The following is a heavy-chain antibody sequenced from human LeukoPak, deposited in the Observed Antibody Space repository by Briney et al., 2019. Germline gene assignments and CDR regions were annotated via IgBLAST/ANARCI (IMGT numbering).Heavy chain of an antibody. Sequence: SETLSLTCSVSGGSMSTNRYYWGWIRRPPGKGLEWIGSVFYSGSPYYNPSLKSRLTISVDTSKNQFSLRLTSVTAADTAVYYCARNNSVVRGALDYWGQGILVTVSS. V-gene: IGHV4-39*01. CDR3: ARNNSVVRGALDY. J-gene: IGHJ4*01. D-gene: IGHD3-10*01. CDR1: GGSMSTNRYY. CDR2: VFYSGSP.